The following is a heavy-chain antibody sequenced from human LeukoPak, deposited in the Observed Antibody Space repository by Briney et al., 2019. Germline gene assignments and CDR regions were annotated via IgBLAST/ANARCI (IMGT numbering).Heavy chain of an antibody. CDR2: IYHSGST. CDR3: ARVGGRRSDY. CDR1: GGSISSSNW. V-gene: IGHV4-4*02. Sequence: SETLSLTCAVSGGSISSSNWWSWVRQPPGKGLEWIGEIYHSGSTNYNPSLKSRVTISLDMSKNQFSLKLTSVTAADTAVYFCARVGGRRSDYWGQGTLVTVSS. J-gene: IGHJ4*02. D-gene: IGHD1-26*01.